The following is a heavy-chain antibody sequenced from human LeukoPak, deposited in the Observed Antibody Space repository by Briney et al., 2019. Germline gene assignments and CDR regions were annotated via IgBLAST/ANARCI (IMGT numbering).Heavy chain of an antibody. CDR1: GGSISSSNYY. CDR3: AREEDRSGD. J-gene: IGHJ4*02. D-gene: IGHD3-22*01. CDR2: IYYRGNA. Sequence: SETLSLTCTVSGGSISSSNYYWAWIRQPPGQELEWIGSIYYRGNAYYNPSLKSRVTISVDTSKNQFSLSLSSVTAADTAVYYCAREEDRSGDWGQGTLVTVTS. V-gene: IGHV4-39*07.